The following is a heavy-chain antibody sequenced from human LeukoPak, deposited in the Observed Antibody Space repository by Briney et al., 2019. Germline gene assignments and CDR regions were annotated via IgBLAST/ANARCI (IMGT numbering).Heavy chain of an antibody. V-gene: IGHV3-23*01. CDR1: GFTFTNCA. Sequence: GGTLRLSCAASGFTFTNCAMSWVPQTPGQGLEWVSSISGGGGSTYYADSVKGRFTISRDNSKNTLYLQMNSLRAEDTAVYYCAKDPIGSSWYSYYYMDVWGKGTTVTVSS. J-gene: IGHJ6*03. CDR2: ISGGGGST. D-gene: IGHD6-13*01. CDR3: AKDPIGSSWYSYYYMDV.